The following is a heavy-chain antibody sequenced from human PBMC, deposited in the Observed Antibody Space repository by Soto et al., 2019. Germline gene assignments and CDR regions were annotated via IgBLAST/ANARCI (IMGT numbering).Heavy chain of an antibody. CDR1: GYSFTSYW. CDR3: ARSYSSGYSHDAFDI. V-gene: IGHV5-51*01. CDR2: IYPGDSDT. D-gene: IGHD3-22*01. J-gene: IGHJ3*02. Sequence: PGESLKISWKGSGYSFTSYWIGWVRQMPGKGLEWMGIIYPGDSDTRYSPSFQGQVTISADKSISTAYLQWSSLKASETAMYYCARSYSSGYSHDAFDIWGQGTMVTVSS.